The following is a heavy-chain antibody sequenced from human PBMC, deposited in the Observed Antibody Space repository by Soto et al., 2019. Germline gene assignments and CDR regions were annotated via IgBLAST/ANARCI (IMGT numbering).Heavy chain of an antibody. V-gene: IGHV1-18*01. CDR1: GYTFTSYG. Sequence: ASVKVSCKASGYTFTSYGISWVRQAPGQGLEWMGWISAYNGNTNYAQKLQGRVTMTTDTSTSTAYMELRSLRSDDTAVYYCARDDVIGQWLVPSLFDYWGQGTLVTVSS. CDR2: ISAYNGNT. CDR3: ARDDVIGQWLVPSLFDY. J-gene: IGHJ4*02. D-gene: IGHD6-19*01.